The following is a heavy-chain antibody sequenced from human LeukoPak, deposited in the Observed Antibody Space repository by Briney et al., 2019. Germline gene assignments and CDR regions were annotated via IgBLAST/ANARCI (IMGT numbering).Heavy chain of an antibody. V-gene: IGHV4-59*01. CDR1: GGSISCYY. CDR2: IYYSGST. Sequence: SETLSLTCTVSGGSISCYYWSWIRQPPGKGLEWIGYIYYSGSTNYNPSLKSRVTISVDTSKNQFSLKLSSVTAADTAVYYCARAVNGDFWSGYYSPYYYYYMDVWGKGTTVTVS. J-gene: IGHJ6*03. D-gene: IGHD3-3*01. CDR3: ARAVNGDFWSGYYSPYYYYYMDV.